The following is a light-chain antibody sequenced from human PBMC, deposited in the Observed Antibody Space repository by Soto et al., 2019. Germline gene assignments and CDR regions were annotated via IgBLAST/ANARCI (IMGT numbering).Light chain of an antibody. J-gene: IGKJ1*01. CDR3: QQYERSPQT. Sequence: EILLTQSPGTLSSSPGDRATLSCRASQTISSAYLAWYQQKPGQAPSLLIFGAATRATGIPDRFSGSGSGTDFTLTISRLEPEDYAVYYCQQYERSPQTFGQGTKVDIK. V-gene: IGKV3-20*01. CDR2: GAA. CDR1: QTISSAY.